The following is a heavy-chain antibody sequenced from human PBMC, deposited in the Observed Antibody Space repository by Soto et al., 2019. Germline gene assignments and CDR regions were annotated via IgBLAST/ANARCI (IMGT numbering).Heavy chain of an antibody. J-gene: IGHJ2*01. D-gene: IGHD3-22*01. CDR1: GGTFSSYA. CDR2: IIPRFETV. CDR3: ARISNLYYYDSSGYYYPWYFDL. V-gene: IGHV1-69*06. Sequence: QVQLVQSGAEVKKPGSSVKVSCKASGGTFSSYAFSWVRQAPGQGLEWMGGIIPRFETVKYAQKFQVRVTITADKSTSTAYMELSSLRSEDTAVYYCARISNLYYYDSSGYYYPWYFDLWGRGTLVTVSS.